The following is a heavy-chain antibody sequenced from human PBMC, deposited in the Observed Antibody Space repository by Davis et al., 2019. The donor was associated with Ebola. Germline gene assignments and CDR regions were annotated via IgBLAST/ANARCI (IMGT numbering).Heavy chain of an antibody. J-gene: IGHJ6*02. CDR2: ISHSGGSA. CDR1: GFTFTSYA. V-gene: IGHV3-23*01. Sequence: PGGSLRLSCAASGFTFTSYAMSWVRQAPGKGLEWVSGISHSGGSAYYADSVKGRFTISRDSSKNTLYLQMNSLRVEDTAVYYCAKASIATLYYYYGMDVWGQGTTVTVSS. D-gene: IGHD6-6*01. CDR3: AKASIATLYYYYGMDV.